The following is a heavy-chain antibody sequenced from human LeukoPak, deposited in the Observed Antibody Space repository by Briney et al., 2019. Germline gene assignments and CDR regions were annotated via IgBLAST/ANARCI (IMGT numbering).Heavy chain of an antibody. CDR2: IYTSGTT. CDR3: ARGGSYFFSVDY. J-gene: IGHJ4*02. D-gene: IGHD1-26*01. V-gene: IGHV3-53*01. Sequence: GGSLRLSCAASGFTVSSDYMSWVRQAPGKGLEWGSIIYTSGTTYYADSVKGRFTISRDNSKNTLYLQMNSLRAEDTAVYYCARGGSYFFSVDYWGQGTLVTVSS. CDR1: GFTVSSDY.